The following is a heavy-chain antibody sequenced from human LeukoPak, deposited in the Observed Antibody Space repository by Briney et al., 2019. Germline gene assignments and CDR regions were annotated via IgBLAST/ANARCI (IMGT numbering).Heavy chain of an antibody. CDR2: ISSSSSYI. J-gene: IGHJ4*02. D-gene: IGHD5-18*01. Sequence: GGSLRPSCAASGFTFSSYWMSWVRQAPGKGLEWVSSISSSSSYIYYADSVKGRFIISRDNAKNSLYLQMNSLRAEDTAVYYCAREGYSYGYAIDYWGQGTLVTVSS. V-gene: IGHV3-21*01. CDR3: AREGYSYGYAIDY. CDR1: GFTFSSYW.